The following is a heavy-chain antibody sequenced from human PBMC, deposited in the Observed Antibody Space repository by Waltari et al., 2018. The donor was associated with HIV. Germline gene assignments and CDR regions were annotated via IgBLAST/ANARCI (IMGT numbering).Heavy chain of an antibody. CDR1: GGSISSGSYY. CDR3: ARDVGVQGWFNEIGNFDV. D-gene: IGHD3-10*01. CDR2: SCTSGTT. Sequence: RLVKPSQTLSLTCTVSGGSISSGSYYWSWIRQPAGKGLEWIGRSCTSGTTTYNPSLKSRVTISIDTSKNQFSLNLSPVTAADTAVYYCARDVGVQGWFNEIGNFDVWGRGTLVTVSS. J-gene: IGHJ2*01. V-gene: IGHV4-61*02.